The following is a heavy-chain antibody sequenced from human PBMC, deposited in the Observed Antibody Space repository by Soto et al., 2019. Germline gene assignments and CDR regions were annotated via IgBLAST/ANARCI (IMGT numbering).Heavy chain of an antibody. CDR1: GESISSGGYY. CDR2: IYDSESA. CDR3: ARASSSSSAADY. Sequence: QVQLQESGPGLVKPSQTLSLTCSVSGESISSGGYYWSWIRHHPGKGLAWIGSIYDSESAYYNPSLKCRVTISMDTSTNHFAMRLSSVTAAATAVYYCARASSSSSAADYWGQGTLATVSS. V-gene: IGHV4-31*03. J-gene: IGHJ4*02. D-gene: IGHD6-6*01.